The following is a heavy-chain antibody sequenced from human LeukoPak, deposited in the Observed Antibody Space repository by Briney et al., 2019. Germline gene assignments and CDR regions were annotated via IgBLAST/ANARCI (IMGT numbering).Heavy chain of an antibody. Sequence: GGSLRLSCAASGFTVSSNYMSWVRQAPGKGLEWVSAISGSGGSTYYADSVKGRFTISRDNSKNTLYLQMNSLRAEDTAVYYCAKSQDSSGYAYGYYYYGMDVWGQGTTVTVSS. CDR2: ISGSGGST. D-gene: IGHD3-22*01. J-gene: IGHJ6*02. V-gene: IGHV3-23*01. CDR1: GFTVSSNY. CDR3: AKSQDSSGYAYGYYYYGMDV.